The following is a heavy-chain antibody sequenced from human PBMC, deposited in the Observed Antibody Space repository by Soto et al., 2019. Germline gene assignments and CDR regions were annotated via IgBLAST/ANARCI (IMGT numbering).Heavy chain of an antibody. CDR3: TKTETGTTASGY. V-gene: IGHV3-73*02. Sequence: EVQLVESGGDLVQPGGSLTLSCVTSGFTFSGAAIHWVRQAPGKGLEWVGRIRSETKTYATAYGTSVRGRFTISRDDSKSTAHLQMNSLRPDDTAVYYCTKTETGTTASGYWGQGTQVTVSS. J-gene: IGHJ4*02. CDR1: GFTFSGAA. CDR2: IRSETKTYAT.